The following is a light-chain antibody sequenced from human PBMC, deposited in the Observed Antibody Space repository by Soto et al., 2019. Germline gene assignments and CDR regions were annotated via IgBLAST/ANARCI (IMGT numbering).Light chain of an antibody. CDR2: QVT. J-gene: IGLJ2*01. Sequence: QSVLTQPASVSGSPGQSITISCTGTSSDVGAYNFVSWYQQHPGKAPKLIIYQVTYRPSGVSNRFSGSKSGNTASLTISGLQAEDEADYYCQSFRGGNAMIFGGGTKLTVL. CDR3: QSFRGGNAMI. V-gene: IGLV2-14*01. CDR1: SSDVGAYNF.